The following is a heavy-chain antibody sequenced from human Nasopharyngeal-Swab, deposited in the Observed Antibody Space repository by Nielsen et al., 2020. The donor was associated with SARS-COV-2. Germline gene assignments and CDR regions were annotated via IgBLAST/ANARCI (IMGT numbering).Heavy chain of an antibody. CDR2: INHGGST. J-gene: IGHJ6*02. Sequence: VRQMPGKGLEWIGEINHGGSTNYNPSLKSRVTISVDTSKNQFSLKLSSVTAADTAVYYCARAGDIRYYYYGMDVWGQGTTVTVSS. D-gene: IGHD2-21*01. V-gene: IGHV4-34*01. CDR3: ARAGDIRYYYYGMDV.